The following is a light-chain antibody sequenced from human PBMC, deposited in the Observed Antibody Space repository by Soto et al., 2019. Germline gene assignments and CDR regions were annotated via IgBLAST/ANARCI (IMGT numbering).Light chain of an antibody. CDR1: SSDVGRYSL. CDR2: EDN. J-gene: IGLJ1*01. CDR3: CSYAGSGSYV. Sequence: QSALTQPASVSGSPGQSITISCTGASSDVGRYSLVSWYQHHPGKAPKLVIYEDNKWPSGVSNRLSGSKSGNTASLTISGLQAEDEADYYCCSYAGSGSYVFGTGTKVTVL. V-gene: IGLV2-23*01.